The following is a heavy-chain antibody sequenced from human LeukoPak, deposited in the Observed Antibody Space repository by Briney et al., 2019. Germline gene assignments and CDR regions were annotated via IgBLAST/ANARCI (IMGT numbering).Heavy chain of an antibody. V-gene: IGHV3-21*01. CDR3: ARDKAGTTPYYYYSMDV. CDR1: GFTFSSYS. J-gene: IGHJ6*03. D-gene: IGHD1-14*01. Sequence: PGGSLRLSCAASGFTFSSYSMNWARQAPGKGLEWVSSISSSSSYIYYADSVKGRFTISRDNAKNSLYLQMNSLRAEDTAVYYCARDKAGTTPYYYYSMDVWGKGTTVTVSS. CDR2: ISSSSSYI.